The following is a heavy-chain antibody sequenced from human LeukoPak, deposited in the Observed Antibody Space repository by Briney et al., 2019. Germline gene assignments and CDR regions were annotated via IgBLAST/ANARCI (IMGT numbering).Heavy chain of an antibody. CDR2: ISDDGSND. D-gene: IGHD1-26*01. CDR1: GFTLSTSS. CDR3: ARGENDSSGSYYYFDY. Sequence: GGSLRLSCAASGFTLSTSSLRWVRQAPGKGLQWVAVISDDGSNDHYVDSVKGRFTISRDNSKNTLYLQMSSLGDEDTAVYYCARGENDSSGSYYYFDYWGRGTLVSVSS. J-gene: IGHJ4*02. V-gene: IGHV3-30-3*01.